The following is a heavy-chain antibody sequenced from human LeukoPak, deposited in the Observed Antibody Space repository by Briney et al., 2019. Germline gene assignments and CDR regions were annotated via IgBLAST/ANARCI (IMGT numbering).Heavy chain of an antibody. D-gene: IGHD2-21*02. Sequence: GGSLRLSCAASGFPFSSYAMSWVRQAPGKGLEWVSAISGSGGSTYYADSVKGRFTISRDNSKNTLYLQMNSLRAEDTAVYYCAKGGKGLRGFDYWGQRTLVTVSS. J-gene: IGHJ4*02. CDR2: ISGSGGST. CDR1: GFPFSSYA. CDR3: AKGGKGLRGFDY. V-gene: IGHV3-23*01.